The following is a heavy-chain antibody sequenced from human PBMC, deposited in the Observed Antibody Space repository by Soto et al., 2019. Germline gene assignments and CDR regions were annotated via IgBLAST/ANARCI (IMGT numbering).Heavy chain of an antibody. D-gene: IGHD2-15*01. CDR1: GYTFSSYG. Sequence: ASVKVSCKASGYTFSSYGISWVRQAPGQGLEWMGWISAYNGNTNYAQKLQGRVTMTTDTPTSTAYMELRSLRSDDTAVYYCARDLARYCSGGSCYPRRHGMDVWGQGTTVTVSS. J-gene: IGHJ6*02. CDR3: ARDLARYCSGGSCYPRRHGMDV. V-gene: IGHV1-18*01. CDR2: ISAYNGNT.